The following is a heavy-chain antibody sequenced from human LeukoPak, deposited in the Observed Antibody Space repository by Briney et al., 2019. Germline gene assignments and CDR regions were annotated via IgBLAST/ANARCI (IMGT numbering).Heavy chain of an antibody. J-gene: IGHJ6*03. CDR1: GGSISSGDYY. Sequence: SETLSLTCTVSGGSISSGDYYWSWIRQPQGKGPEWIGYIYYSGITYYNPSLKSRPIISVDTSKNQFSLRLSSVTAADTAVYYCARVNYYYMDVWGKGTTITVSS. D-gene: IGHD4-23*01. CDR2: IYYSGIT. CDR3: ARVNYYYMDV. V-gene: IGHV4-30-4*08.